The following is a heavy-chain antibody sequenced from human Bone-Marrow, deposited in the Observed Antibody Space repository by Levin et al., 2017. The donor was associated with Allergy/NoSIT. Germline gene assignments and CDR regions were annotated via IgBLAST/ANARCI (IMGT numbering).Heavy chain of an antibody. V-gene: IGHV3-72*01. CDR1: GFTFSDHY. Sequence: HPGGSLRLSCAASGFTFSDHYMDWVRQAPGKGLEWVGRIRNKANSYTTEYAASVKGRFTISRDDSENSLYLQMNSLKTEDTAVYYCARGYCSGGRCYSEDYWGQGTLVTVSS. J-gene: IGHJ4*02. CDR3: ARGYCSGGRCYSEDY. CDR2: IRNKANSYTT. D-gene: IGHD2-15*01.